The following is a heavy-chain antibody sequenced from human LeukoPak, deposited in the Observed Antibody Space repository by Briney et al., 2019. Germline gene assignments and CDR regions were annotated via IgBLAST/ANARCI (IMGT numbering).Heavy chain of an antibody. J-gene: IGHJ5*02. D-gene: IGHD2-21*02. CDR1: GGSISSGGYY. CDR3: ARHPRSLAYCGGDCYKGWFDP. V-gene: IGHV4-31*03. CDR2: IYYSGST. Sequence: PSQTLSLTCTVSGGSISSGGYYWSWIRQHPGKGLEWIGYIYYSGSTNYNPSLKSRVTISVDTSKNQFSLKLSSVTAADTAVYYCARHPRSLAYCGGDCYKGWFDPWGQGTLVTVSS.